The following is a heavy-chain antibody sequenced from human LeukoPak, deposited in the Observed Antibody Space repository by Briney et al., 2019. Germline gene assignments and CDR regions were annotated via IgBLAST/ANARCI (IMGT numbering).Heavy chain of an antibody. Sequence: SETLSLTCTVSGGSISSSSYYWGWIRQPPGKGLEWIGSIYYSGSTYYNPSLKSRVTISVDTSKNQFSLKLSSVTAADTAVYYCARHREVRLWFGELLYYFDYWGQGTLVTVSS. J-gene: IGHJ4*02. CDR2: IYYSGST. CDR3: ARHREVRLWFGELLYYFDY. V-gene: IGHV4-39*01. CDR1: GGSISSSSYY. D-gene: IGHD3-10*01.